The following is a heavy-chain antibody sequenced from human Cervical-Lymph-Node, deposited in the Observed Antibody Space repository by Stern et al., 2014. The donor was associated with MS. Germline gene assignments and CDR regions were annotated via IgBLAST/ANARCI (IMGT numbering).Heavy chain of an antibody. CDR2: IVPHTGGT. CDR1: GYTFIDYY. CDR3: ARGGGYIFPSDWFDP. V-gene: IGHV1-2*06. D-gene: IGHD5-24*01. J-gene: IGHJ5*02. Sequence: QVQLLQPGAEVRKPGASVKVSCKASGYTFIDYYIHWVRQAPGQGLEWMGRIVPHTGGTIYAQKFQDRVTITRDTSINTAYMEVSSLRSDDTAVYFCARGGGYIFPSDWFDPWGQGTLVTVSS.